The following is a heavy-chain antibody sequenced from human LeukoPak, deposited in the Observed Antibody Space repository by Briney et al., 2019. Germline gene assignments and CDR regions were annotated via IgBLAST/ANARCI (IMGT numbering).Heavy chain of an antibody. D-gene: IGHD2-15*01. J-gene: IGHJ4*02. CDR3: ARGYCSGGSCN. V-gene: IGHV3-30*03. CDR1: GFTFSSYG. Sequence: GGSLRLSCAASGFTFSSYGMHWVRQAPGKGLEWVAVISYDGSNKYYADSVKGRFTISRDNSKNTLYLQMNSLRAEDTAVYYCARGYCSGGSCNWGQGTLVTVSS. CDR2: ISYDGSNK.